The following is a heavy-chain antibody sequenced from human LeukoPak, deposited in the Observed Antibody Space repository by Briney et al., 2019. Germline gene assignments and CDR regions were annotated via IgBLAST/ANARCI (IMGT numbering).Heavy chain of an antibody. D-gene: IGHD1-26*01. CDR3: ARDPGNSDI. Sequence: SETLSLTCTVSGGSISSSSYYWGWIRQPPGKGLEWIGSIYYSGSTYYNPSLKSRVTISVDTSKNQFSLKLSSVTAADTAVYYCARDPGNSDIWGQGTMVTVSS. CDR1: GGSISSSSYY. CDR2: IYYSGST. V-gene: IGHV4-39*07. J-gene: IGHJ3*02.